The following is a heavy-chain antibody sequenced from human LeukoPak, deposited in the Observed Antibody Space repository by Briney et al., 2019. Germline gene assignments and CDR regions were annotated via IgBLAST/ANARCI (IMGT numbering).Heavy chain of an antibody. V-gene: IGHV4-4*07. CDR2: IYNEST. CDR3: GPAAFDI. Sequence: SETLSLTCTVFGGPISSYYWSWIRQPAGKGLEWIGRIYNESTNYNPSLKSRVIMSVDTFENQFSLKLSSAREGDGYSYGSGPAAFDIWGQGTMVTVSS. J-gene: IGHJ3*02. CDR1: GGPISSYY. D-gene: IGHD5-18*01.